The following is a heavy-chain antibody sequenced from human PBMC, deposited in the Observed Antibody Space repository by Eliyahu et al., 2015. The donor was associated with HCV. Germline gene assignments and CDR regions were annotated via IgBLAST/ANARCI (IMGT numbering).Heavy chain of an antibody. CDR2: ISYSGSA. CDR1: GXXXSRGTXY. V-gene: IGHV4-39*02. Sequence: QLQLQESGPGLVKPSETLXLTXTVXGXXXSRGTXYWGWIRQPPGXGLEWIGTISYSGSAFYNPSLKSRVTISVDTSKNHFSLNLSSVTAADTAVYYCARCGWYNPFDYWGQGTLVTASS. CDR3: ARCGWYNPFDY. J-gene: IGHJ4*02. D-gene: IGHD6-19*01.